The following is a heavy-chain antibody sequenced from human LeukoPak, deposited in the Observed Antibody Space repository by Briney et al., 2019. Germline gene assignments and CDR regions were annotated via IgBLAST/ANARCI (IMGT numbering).Heavy chain of an antibody. D-gene: IGHD1-7*01. Sequence: GGSLRLSCAASGFTFSSYEMNWVRQAPGKGLEWVSYISSSGSTIYYADSVKGRFTISRDNAKNSLYLQMNSLRAEDTAVYYCARPQLDHWNSFSYYYYYMDVWGKGTTVTVSS. V-gene: IGHV3-48*03. CDR3: ARPQLDHWNSFSYYYYYMDV. J-gene: IGHJ6*03. CDR1: GFTFSSYE. CDR2: ISSSGSTI.